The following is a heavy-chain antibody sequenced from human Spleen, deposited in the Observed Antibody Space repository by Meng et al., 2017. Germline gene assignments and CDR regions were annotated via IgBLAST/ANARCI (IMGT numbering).Heavy chain of an antibody. CDR2: IHHSGSA. V-gene: IGHV4-30-4*01. CDR1: GGSMSSGNYY. D-gene: IGHD2-21*01. J-gene: IGHJ4*02. Sequence: QVQLQESGPGLVEPSQTLSLTCTVSGGSMSSGNYYWSWIRQPPGKGLEWIGYIHHSGSAYYNPSLKSRVSISVDTSKNQFSLNLNSMTAADTAVYYCASFDHIPRRNYFDYWGQGTLVT. CDR3: ASFDHIPRRNYFDY.